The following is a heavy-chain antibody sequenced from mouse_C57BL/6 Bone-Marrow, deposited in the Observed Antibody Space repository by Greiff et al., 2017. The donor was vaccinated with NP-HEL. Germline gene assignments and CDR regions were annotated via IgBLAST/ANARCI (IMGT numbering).Heavy chain of an antibody. V-gene: IGHV1-47*01. Sequence: VKLQESGAELVKPGASVKMSCKASGYTFTTYPIEWVKQNHGKSLEWIGNFHPYNDDTEYNEKFKNKATLTLEKSSSTVYLELSRLTSDDSSVYYWARGGNYWYYFDYWGQGTTLTVSS. CDR2: FHPYNDDT. J-gene: IGHJ2*01. D-gene: IGHD2-1*01. CDR3: ARGGNYWYYFDY. CDR1: GYTFTTYP.